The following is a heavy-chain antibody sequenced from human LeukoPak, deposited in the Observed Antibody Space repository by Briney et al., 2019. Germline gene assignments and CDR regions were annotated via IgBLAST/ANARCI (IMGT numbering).Heavy chain of an antibody. CDR2: ISCSGGST. Sequence: GGSLRLSCAASGFTFSSYAMSWVRQAPGKGLEWASAISCSGGSTYYADSVKGRFTISRDNSKNTLYLQMNSLRGDDTGMYFCAKDSSSSNYYYGLDVWGQGTTVTVSS. V-gene: IGHV3-23*01. CDR3: AKDSSSSNYYYGLDV. J-gene: IGHJ6*02. D-gene: IGHD6-13*01. CDR1: GFTFSSYA.